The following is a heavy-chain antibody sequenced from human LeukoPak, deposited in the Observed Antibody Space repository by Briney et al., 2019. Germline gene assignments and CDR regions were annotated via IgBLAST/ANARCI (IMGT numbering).Heavy chain of an antibody. CDR3: AKNLVGARPGGSLYYYGMDV. Sequence: VGSLRLSCAASGFTFSGYNMNWVRQAPGKGLELVSSITTTRSTYIYYADSVKGRFTISRDNAKNSLFLQMSSLRADDTAVYYCAKNLVGARPGGSLYYYGMDVWGQGTTVTVSS. V-gene: IGHV3-21*01. CDR1: GFTFSGYN. D-gene: IGHD1-26*01. CDR2: ITTTRSTYI. J-gene: IGHJ6*02.